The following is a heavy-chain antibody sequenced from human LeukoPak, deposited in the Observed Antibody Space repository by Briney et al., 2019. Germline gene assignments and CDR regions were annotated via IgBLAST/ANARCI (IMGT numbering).Heavy chain of an antibody. V-gene: IGHV1-46*01. CDR1: GYSFTSHY. CDR3: ARDYRRVRGEFDY. J-gene: IGHJ4*02. D-gene: IGHD3-10*01. Sequence: ASVKVSCKASGYSFTSHYMHWVRQAPGQGLEWLGLINPSGSSTLYAQKFQGRVTMTRDMSTTTDYMELSSLRSEDTAVYYCARDYRRVRGEFDYWGQGTLVTVSS. CDR2: INPSGSST.